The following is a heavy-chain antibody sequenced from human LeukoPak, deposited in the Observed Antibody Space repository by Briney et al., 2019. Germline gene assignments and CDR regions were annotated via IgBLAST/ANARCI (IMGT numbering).Heavy chain of an antibody. Sequence: PGGSLRLSCAVSGFTFSSYAMHGVRQAPGKGGEGVAHIRNAGSVKYYAASVKGRFTISRDNSKNTLYVQMNSLRGEATAVYHCVKDGSDYDFDHWGQGTLVTVSS. J-gene: IGHJ4*02. CDR2: IRNAGSVK. D-gene: IGHD4-17*01. CDR1: GFTFSSYA. CDR3: VKDGSDYDFDH. V-gene: IGHV3-30*02.